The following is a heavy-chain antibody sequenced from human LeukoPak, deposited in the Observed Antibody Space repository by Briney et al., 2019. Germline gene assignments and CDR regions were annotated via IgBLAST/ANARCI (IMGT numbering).Heavy chain of an antibody. CDR3: ASGDYVWGSYRSY. V-gene: IGHV4-34*01. CDR1: GGSFSGYY. J-gene: IGHJ4*02. CDR2: INHSGST. D-gene: IGHD3-16*02. Sequence: SETLSLTCAVYGGSFSGYYWSWIRHPPGKGLEWIGEINHSGSTNYNPSLKSRVTISVDTSKNQFSLKLSSVTAADTAVYYCASGDYVWGSYRSYWGQGTLVTVSS.